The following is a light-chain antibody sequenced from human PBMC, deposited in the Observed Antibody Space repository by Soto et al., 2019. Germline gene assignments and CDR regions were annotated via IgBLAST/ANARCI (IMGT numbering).Light chain of an antibody. J-gene: IGLJ2*01. V-gene: IGLV2-14*01. CDR3: SSYTSSSTVV. CDR1: SSGVGGYDY. Sequence: HSALTQPASVSGSPGQSITISCTGTSSGVGGYDYVSWYQQHPGKAPKLMIYDVSNRPSGVSNRFSGSKSGNTASLTISGLQAEDEADYYCSSYTSSSTVVFGGGTKLTVL. CDR2: DVS.